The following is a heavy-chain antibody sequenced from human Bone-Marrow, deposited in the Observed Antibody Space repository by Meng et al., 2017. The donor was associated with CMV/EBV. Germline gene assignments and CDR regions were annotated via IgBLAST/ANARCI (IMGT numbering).Heavy chain of an antibody. J-gene: IGHJ5*02. CDR2: IYYSGST. CDR1: GGSISSSSYY. Sequence: QLQLKESGPGLVKPSENRSLTCTVSGGSISSSSYYWGWIRQPPGKGLEWIGSIYYSGSTYYNPSLKSRVTISVDTSKNQFSLKLSSVTAADTAVYYCARGGWFDPWGQGTLVTVSS. CDR3: ARGGWFDP. V-gene: IGHV4-39*07.